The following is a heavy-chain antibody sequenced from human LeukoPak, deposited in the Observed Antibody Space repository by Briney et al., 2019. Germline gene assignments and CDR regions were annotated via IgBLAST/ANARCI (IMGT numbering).Heavy chain of an antibody. CDR1: GFAFNTYS. CDR3: AKDDYGDYFDY. Sequence: GESLRLSCAASGFAFNTYSMNWVRQAPGKGLEWVSVISGSGGSTYYADSVKGRFTISRDNFKNTLYLQMNSLRAEDTAVYYCAKDDYGDYFDYWGQGTLVTVSS. CDR2: ISGSGGST. J-gene: IGHJ4*02. V-gene: IGHV3-23*01. D-gene: IGHD4-17*01.